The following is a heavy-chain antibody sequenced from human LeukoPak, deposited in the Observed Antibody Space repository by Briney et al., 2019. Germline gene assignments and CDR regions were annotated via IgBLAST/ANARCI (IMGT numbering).Heavy chain of an antibody. CDR3: ARAYKFGEYFDY. Sequence: SETLSLTCTVSGGSISTSSYYWGWVRQPPGKGLEWIGNIFYSGSTYYSPSLKSRVTISVDTSKNQFSLKLSSVTAADTAVYYCARAYKFGEYFDYWGQGTLVTVSS. J-gene: IGHJ4*02. V-gene: IGHV4-39*07. CDR2: IFYSGST. D-gene: IGHD3-10*01. CDR1: GGSISTSSYY.